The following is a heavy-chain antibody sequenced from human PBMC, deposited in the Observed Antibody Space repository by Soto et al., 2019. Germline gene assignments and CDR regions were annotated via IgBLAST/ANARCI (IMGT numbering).Heavy chain of an antibody. CDR1: GFTFSSYS. Sequence: EVQLVESGGGLVKPGGSLRLSCAASGFTFSSYSMNWVRQAPGKGLEWVSSISSSSSYIYYADSVKGRFTISRDNAKNSLYLQMNSLRAEDTAVYYCARDQQAAAGSNWFDPWGQGTLVTVSS. D-gene: IGHD6-13*01. V-gene: IGHV3-21*01. CDR2: ISSSSSYI. CDR3: ARDQQAAAGSNWFDP. J-gene: IGHJ5*02.